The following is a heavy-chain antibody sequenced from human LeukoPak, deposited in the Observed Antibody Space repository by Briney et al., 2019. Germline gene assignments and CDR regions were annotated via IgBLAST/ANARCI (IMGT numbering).Heavy chain of an antibody. CDR1: GGTFSSYA. CDR2: IIPIFGTA. Sequence: SVKVSCKASGGTFSSYAISWVRQAPGQGLEWMGGIIPIFGTANYAQKFQGRVTITADKSTSTAYMELSSLRSEDTAVYYCASSAAGTYYYYYMDVWGKGTTVTISS. CDR3: ASSAAGTYYYYYMDV. J-gene: IGHJ6*03. D-gene: IGHD6-13*01. V-gene: IGHV1-69*06.